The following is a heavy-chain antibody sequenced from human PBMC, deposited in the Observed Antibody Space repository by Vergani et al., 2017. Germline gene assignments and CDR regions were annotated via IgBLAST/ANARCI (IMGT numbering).Heavy chain of an antibody. CDR2: ISGGGAT. Sequence: EVLLLESGGGLVQSGGSLRLSCAATGVTFDLYGMGWVRQAPGKGLEWVSAISGGGATYYTDSVKGRFIISRDNSKNTLDLQMNHLRADDPAVYYCAELLAGTTYGFDSWGLGTLVTVSS. J-gene: IGHJ4*02. CDR3: AELLAGTTYGFDS. D-gene: IGHD1-1*01. CDR1: GVTFDLYG. V-gene: IGHV3-23*01.